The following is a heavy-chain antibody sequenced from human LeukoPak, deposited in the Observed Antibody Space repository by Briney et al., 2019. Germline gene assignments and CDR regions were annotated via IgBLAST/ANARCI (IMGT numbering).Heavy chain of an antibody. V-gene: IGHV3-7*01. CDR3: ANSRTGYGLLDV. Sequence: GESLRLSCGASGFTFRSHWMSWVRQAPGKGLELVANIKQDGIEKLYVDSVKGRFTISRDNAKNTLYLQMNSLRVEDTAVYYCANSRTGYGLLDVWGKGTTITVS. J-gene: IGHJ6*03. D-gene: IGHD5-18*01. CDR2: IKQDGIEK. CDR1: GFTFRSHW.